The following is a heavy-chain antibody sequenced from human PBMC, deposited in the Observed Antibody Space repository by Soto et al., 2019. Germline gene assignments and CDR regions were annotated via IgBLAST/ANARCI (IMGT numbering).Heavy chain of an antibody. V-gene: IGHV4-59*11. Sequence: SETLSLTCTVSGGSINNHYWSWIRQPPGKGLEWIGYIYYTGSTNYNPSLKSRVTISVDTSKNQFSLKLRSVTAADTAVYYCAGDPTTADAFDIWGQGTMVTVSS. J-gene: IGHJ3*02. CDR2: IYYTGST. CDR3: AGDPTTADAFDI. D-gene: IGHD4-17*01. CDR1: GGSINNHY.